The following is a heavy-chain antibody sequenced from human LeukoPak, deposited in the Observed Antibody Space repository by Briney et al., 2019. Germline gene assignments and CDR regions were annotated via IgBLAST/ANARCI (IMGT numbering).Heavy chain of an antibody. V-gene: IGHV3-48*01. Sequence: PGGSLRLSCAASGFTFSRYSMNWVRQAPGKGLEWISYISGSFVTVDYADSVKGRFTISRNNARNSLFLQMNSLRAEDTAVYYCARHYDVLTGGFDYWGQGILVTVSS. D-gene: IGHD3-9*01. CDR3: ARHYDVLTGGFDY. CDR1: GFTFSRYS. J-gene: IGHJ4*02. CDR2: ISGSFVTV.